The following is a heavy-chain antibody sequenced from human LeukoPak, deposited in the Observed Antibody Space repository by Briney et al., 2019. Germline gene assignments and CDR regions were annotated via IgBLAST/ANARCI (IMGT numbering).Heavy chain of an antibody. CDR1: GFTFSSYA. V-gene: IGHV3-23*01. CDR2: ISGSGGTT. D-gene: IGHD6-19*01. CDR3: AKWGIAVAGTRFHYFDY. Sequence: PGGSLRLSCAASGFTFSSYAMSWVRQAPGKGLEWVSGISGSGGTTYYADSMKGRFTISRDNSKNTLYLQMNSLRGEDTAVYYCAKWGIAVAGTRFHYFDYWGQGTLVTVSS. J-gene: IGHJ4*02.